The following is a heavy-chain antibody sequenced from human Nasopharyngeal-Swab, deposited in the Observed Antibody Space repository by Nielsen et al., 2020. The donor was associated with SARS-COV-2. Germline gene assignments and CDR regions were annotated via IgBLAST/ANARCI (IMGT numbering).Heavy chain of an antibody. J-gene: IGHJ6*02. Sequence: VRQAPGKGLEWVANIKEDGREKNYVDSVKGRFTISRDNAKNSLYLQMNSLRADDTAVYYCARDTYCSGGSCYGYGMAVWGQGTTVTVSS. V-gene: IGHV3-7*01. CDR2: IKEDGREK. CDR3: ARDTYCSGGSCYGYGMAV. D-gene: IGHD2-15*01.